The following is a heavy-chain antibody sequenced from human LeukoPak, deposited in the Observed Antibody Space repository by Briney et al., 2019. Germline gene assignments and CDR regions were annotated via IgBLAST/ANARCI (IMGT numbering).Heavy chain of an antibody. CDR3: ARLEGGSYQVDY. CDR2: IYYSGST. V-gene: IGHV4-59*08. Sequence: SDTLSLTCTVSGGSISSYYWSWIRQPPGTGLEWIGYIYYSGSTNYNPSLKSRVTISVDSSKNQFSLKLSSVTAADTAVYYCARLEGGSYQVDYWGQGTLVTVSS. J-gene: IGHJ4*02. CDR1: GGSISSYY. D-gene: IGHD1-26*01.